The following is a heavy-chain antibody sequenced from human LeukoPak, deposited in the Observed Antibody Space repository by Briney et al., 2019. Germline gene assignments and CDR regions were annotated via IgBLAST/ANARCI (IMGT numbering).Heavy chain of an antibody. D-gene: IGHD3-16*02. V-gene: IGHV1-18*01. CDR2: ISTYNGNT. Sequence: GASVKVSCKASGYTFTSYGISWVRQAPGQGREWRGWISTYNGNTNYAQKLQGRVTMTTDTSTSTAYMELRSLRSDDTAVYYCARDGTARLRLGELSLVDYWGQGTLVTVSS. CDR1: GYTFTSYG. J-gene: IGHJ4*02. CDR3: ARDGTARLRLGELSLVDY.